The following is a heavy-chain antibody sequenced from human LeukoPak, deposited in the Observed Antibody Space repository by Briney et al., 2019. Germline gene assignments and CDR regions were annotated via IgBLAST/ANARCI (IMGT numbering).Heavy chain of an antibody. J-gene: IGHJ5*02. V-gene: IGHV1-8*03. D-gene: IGHD1-20*01. CDR2: MNPNSGNT. CDR3: ARGVEGITGGYWFDP. CDR1: GYTFTSYD. Sequence: GASVKVSCKASGYTFTSYDINWVRQATGQGLEWMGWMNPNSGNTGYAQKFQGRVTITRNTSISTAYMELSSLRSEDTAVYYCARGVEGITGGYWFDPWGQGTLVTVSS.